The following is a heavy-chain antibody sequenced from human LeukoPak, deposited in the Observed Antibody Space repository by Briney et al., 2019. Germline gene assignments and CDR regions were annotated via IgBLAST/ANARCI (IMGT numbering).Heavy chain of an antibody. V-gene: IGHV1-69*05. Sequence: ASVKVSCKASGGTFSSYAISWVRQAPGQGLEWMGGIIPIFGTANYAQKFQGRVTITTDESTSTAYMELSSLRSEDTAVYYCARAKFYYDSSGYYYIFDYWGQGILVTVSS. CDR3: ARAKFYYDSSGYYYIFDY. J-gene: IGHJ4*02. CDR1: GGTFSSYA. D-gene: IGHD3-22*01. CDR2: IIPIFGTA.